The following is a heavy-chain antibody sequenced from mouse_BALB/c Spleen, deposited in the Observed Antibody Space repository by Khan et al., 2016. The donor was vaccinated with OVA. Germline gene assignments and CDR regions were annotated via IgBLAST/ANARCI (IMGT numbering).Heavy chain of an antibody. D-gene: IGHD1-1*01. CDR3: ARSYDGAWFAY. Sequence: VQLQESGPELVKPGASVKMSCKASGYTFTDYVISWVKQRTGQGLEWIGEIYPGSGRTYYNENFKGRATLTDDKSSNTAYMQLSSLTSEDSAVYFCARSYDGAWFAYWGPGTPVTVSA. CDR1: GYTFTDYV. J-gene: IGHJ3*01. CDR2: IYPGSGRT. V-gene: IGHV1-77*01.